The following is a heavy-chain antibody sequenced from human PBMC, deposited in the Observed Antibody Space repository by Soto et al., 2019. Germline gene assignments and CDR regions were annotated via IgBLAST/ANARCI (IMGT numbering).Heavy chain of an antibody. J-gene: IGHJ5*02. Sequence: QVQLVQSGAKVEKPGSSVKVSCKGSGGTFSSYAISWVRQAPGQGLEWMGGIIPIFGTANYAQKFQGRVTITADESTSTAYMELSSLRSEDTAVYYCARDGGGLHLKNWFDPWGQGTLVTVSS. CDR3: ARDGGGLHLKNWFDP. CDR1: GGTFSSYA. CDR2: IIPIFGTA. V-gene: IGHV1-69*01. D-gene: IGHD4-4*01.